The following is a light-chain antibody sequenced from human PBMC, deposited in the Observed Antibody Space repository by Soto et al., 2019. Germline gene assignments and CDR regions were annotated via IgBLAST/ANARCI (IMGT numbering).Light chain of an antibody. J-gene: IGKJ3*01. Sequence: DIQMTQSPSSLSASVGDRVTITCQASQDIRNSLNWYQQKPGKAPKLLIYDASNLETGVPSRFSRSGSGTDFTFTISSLQPEDIGTYYCQQYDNLPLFTFGPGTKVDI. V-gene: IGKV1-33*01. CDR1: QDIRNS. CDR3: QQYDNLPLFT. CDR2: DAS.